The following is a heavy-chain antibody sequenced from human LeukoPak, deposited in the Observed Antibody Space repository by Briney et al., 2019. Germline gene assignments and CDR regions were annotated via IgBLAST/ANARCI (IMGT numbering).Heavy chain of an antibody. Sequence: GASVKVFCKASGYTFTSYYMHWVRQAPGRGLEWMGIINPSGGSTSYAQKFQGRVTMTRDTSTSTVYMELSSLRSEDTAVYYCARDREFEYCGGDCPPYYYYYYGMDVWGQGTTVTVSS. V-gene: IGHV1-46*01. D-gene: IGHD2-21*02. CDR2: INPSGGST. CDR1: GYTFTSYY. CDR3: ARDREFEYCGGDCPPYYYYYYGMDV. J-gene: IGHJ6*02.